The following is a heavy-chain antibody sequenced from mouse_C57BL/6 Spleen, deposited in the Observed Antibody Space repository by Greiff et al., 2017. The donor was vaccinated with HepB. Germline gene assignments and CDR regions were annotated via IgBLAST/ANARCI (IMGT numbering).Heavy chain of an antibody. CDR1: GYSITSGYY. CDR2: ISYDGSN. J-gene: IGHJ3*01. CDR3: ARGWDWVPY. V-gene: IGHV3-6*01. Sequence: EVQLQESGPGLVKPSQSLSLTCSVTGYSITSGYYWNWIRQFPGNKLEWMGYISYDGSNNYNPSLKNRISITRDTSKNQFFLKLNSVTTEDTATYYCARGWDWVPYWGQGTLVTVSA. D-gene: IGHD2-3*01.